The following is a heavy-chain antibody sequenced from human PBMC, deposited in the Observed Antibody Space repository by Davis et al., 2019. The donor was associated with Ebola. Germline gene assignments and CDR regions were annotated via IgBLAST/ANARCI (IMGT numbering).Heavy chain of an antibody. CDR1: GFTFSSYS. Sequence: PGGSLRLSCAASGFTFSSYSVNWVRQAPGKGLEWVSSISSSSSYIYYADSLKGRFTISRDNAKNSLYLQMNSLRAEDTAVYYCARDVRASDSWGQGTLVTVSS. J-gene: IGHJ4*02. V-gene: IGHV3-21*04. D-gene: IGHD2/OR15-2a*01. CDR3: ARDVRASDS. CDR2: ISSSSSYI.